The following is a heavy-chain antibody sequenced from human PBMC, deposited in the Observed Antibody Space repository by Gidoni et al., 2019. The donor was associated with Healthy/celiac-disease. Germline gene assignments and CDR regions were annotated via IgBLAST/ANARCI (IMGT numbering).Heavy chain of an antibody. CDR1: GGSVSSGSYY. Sequence: QVQLQESGPGLVKPLETLSLTCTVSGGSVSSGSYYWSWIRQPPGKGLEWIGYIYYSGSTNYNPSLKSRVTISVDTSKNQFSLKLSSVTAADTAVYYCARDGGLGAFDIWGQGTMVTVSS. D-gene: IGHD3-22*01. CDR3: ARDGGLGAFDI. V-gene: IGHV4-61*01. CDR2: IYYSGST. J-gene: IGHJ3*02.